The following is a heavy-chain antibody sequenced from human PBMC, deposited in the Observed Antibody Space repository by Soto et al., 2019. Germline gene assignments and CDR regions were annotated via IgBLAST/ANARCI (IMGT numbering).Heavy chain of an antibody. Sequence: PGGSLRLSCAASGFTFSSYSMNWVRQAPGKGLEWVSSISSSSSYIYYADSVKGRFTISRDNAKNSLYLQMNSLRAEDTAVYYCARDPHYYDSSGYYLRENWFDTWGQGTLVTVSS. CDR2: ISSSSSYI. J-gene: IGHJ5*02. D-gene: IGHD3-22*01. V-gene: IGHV3-21*01. CDR1: GFTFSSYS. CDR3: ARDPHYYDSSGYYLRENWFDT.